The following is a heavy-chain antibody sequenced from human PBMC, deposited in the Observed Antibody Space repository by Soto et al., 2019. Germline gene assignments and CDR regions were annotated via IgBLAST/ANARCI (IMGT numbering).Heavy chain of an antibody. CDR2: IYYSGST. D-gene: IGHD4-17*01. J-gene: IGHJ4*02. CDR1: GGSISSYY. CDR3: ARWYGGPLAY. V-gene: IGHV4-59*01. Sequence: PSETLSLTCTVSGGSISSYYWSWIRQPPGKGLEWIGYIYYSGSTNYNPSLKSRVTISVDTSKNQFSLKLSSVTAADTAVYYCARWYGGPLAYWGQGTLVTVSS.